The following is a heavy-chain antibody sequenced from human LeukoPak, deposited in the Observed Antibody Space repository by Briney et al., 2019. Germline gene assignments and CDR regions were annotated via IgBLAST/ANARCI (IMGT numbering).Heavy chain of an antibody. CDR1: GFTFNSFW. CDR3: ARGIYGDPPAIDQ. CDR2: LNIDGTRA. V-gene: IGHV3-74*01. D-gene: IGHD4-17*01. Sequence: PGGSLRLSCTASGFTFNSFWMHWVRQVPGKGLEWVSRLNIDGTRATYAEFVEGRFTVSRDNTKNMVWLQMNSLRVDDTAVYYCARGIYGDPPAIDQWGQGTLVTVSS. J-gene: IGHJ4*02.